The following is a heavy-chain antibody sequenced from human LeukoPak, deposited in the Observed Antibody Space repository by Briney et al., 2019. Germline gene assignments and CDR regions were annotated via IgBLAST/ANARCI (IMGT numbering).Heavy chain of an antibody. D-gene: IGHD3-10*01. V-gene: IGHV3-23*01. CDR2: ISGTGVNT. J-gene: IGHJ4*02. CDR1: GFTFSSNA. CDR3: ARDRGFLRYFDY. Sequence: GGSLRLSCAASGFTFSSNAMNWVRQAPGKGLEWVSVISGTGVNTYYADSVKGRFSISRDNSKNTLYLQMNGLRAEDTALYFCARDRGFLRYFDYWGQGTLVTVSS.